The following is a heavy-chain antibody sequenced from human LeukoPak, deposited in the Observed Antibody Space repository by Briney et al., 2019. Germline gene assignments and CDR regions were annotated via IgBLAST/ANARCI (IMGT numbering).Heavy chain of an antibody. CDR3: AKDSSASCYSPLDY. Sequence: GGSLRLSCAASGFTFSSYVKRWVRQAPGKGLEWVSVISGSGGRTYHADSVKGRFTISRDNSKNTLYLQMNSLRAEDTAVYYCAKDSSASCYSPLDYWGQGTLVTVSS. CDR2: ISGSGGRT. V-gene: IGHV3-23*01. CDR1: GFTFSSYV. D-gene: IGHD2-15*01. J-gene: IGHJ4*02.